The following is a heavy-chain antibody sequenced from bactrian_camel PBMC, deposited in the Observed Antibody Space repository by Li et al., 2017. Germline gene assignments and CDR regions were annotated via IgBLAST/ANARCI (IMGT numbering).Heavy chain of an antibody. V-gene: IGHV3S40*01. Sequence: DVQLVESGGGLVQPGGSLRLSCAASGFTFSIGDMSWVRQAPGEGLEWVSAINSKDGSTYYADSVKGRFTISRDNAKNTVSLQMYSLKSEDAALYYCVTPSWSQFIYWGQGTQVTVS. CDR2: INSKDGST. CDR1: GFTFSIGD. D-gene: IGHD8*01. J-gene: IGHJ4*01. CDR3: VTPSWSQFIY.